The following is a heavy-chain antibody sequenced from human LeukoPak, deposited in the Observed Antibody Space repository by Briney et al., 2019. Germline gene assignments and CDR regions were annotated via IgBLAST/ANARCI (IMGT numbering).Heavy chain of an antibody. V-gene: IGHV1-2*02. J-gene: IGHJ4*02. CDR2: INPNSGGT. Sequence: ASVKVSCKASGYTFTGYYMHWVRQAPGQGLEWMGWINPNSGGTNYAQKFQGRVTMTRDTSISTAYMELNSLRAEDTALYYCARDSEVYYYASSGYALNYWGQGTLVTVSS. CDR3: ARDSEVYYYASSGYALNY. CDR1: GYTFTGYY. D-gene: IGHD3-22*01.